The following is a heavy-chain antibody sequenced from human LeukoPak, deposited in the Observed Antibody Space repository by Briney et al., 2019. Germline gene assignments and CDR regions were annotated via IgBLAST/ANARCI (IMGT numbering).Heavy chain of an antibody. CDR1: GGTFSSYA. D-gene: IGHD4-17*01. Sequence: GASVKVSCEASGGTFSSYAISWVRQAPGQGLEWMGWISAYNGNTNYAQKLQGRVTMTTDTSTSTAYMELSSLRSEDTAVYYCVREVGYGDYVSTNNWFDPWGQGTLVIVSS. CDR2: ISAYNGNT. CDR3: VREVGYGDYVSTNNWFDP. J-gene: IGHJ5*02. V-gene: IGHV1-18*01.